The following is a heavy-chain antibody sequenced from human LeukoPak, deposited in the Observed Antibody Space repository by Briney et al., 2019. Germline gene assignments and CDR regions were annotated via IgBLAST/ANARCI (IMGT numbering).Heavy chain of an antibody. CDR1: GFTFSSYG. J-gene: IGHJ5*02. Sequence: PGGSLRLSCAASGFTFSSYGMHWVRQAPGKGLEWVAFIRYDRSNKYYADSVKGRFTISRDNSKNTLYLQMNSLRAEDTAVYYCAKDGTLTGYYLHNWFDPWGQGTLVTVSS. CDR2: IRYDRSNK. D-gene: IGHD3-9*01. CDR3: AKDGTLTGYYLHNWFDP. V-gene: IGHV3-30*02.